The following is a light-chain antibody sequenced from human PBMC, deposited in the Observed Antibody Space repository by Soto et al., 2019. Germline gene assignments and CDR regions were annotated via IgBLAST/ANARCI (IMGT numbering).Light chain of an antibody. CDR1: RSVLYRSNNKNY. CDR3: QQYYSTPRT. J-gene: IGKJ2*01. Sequence: DIVLTQSPDSLAVSLGERATINCKSSRSVLYRSNNKNYLAWYQQKPGQPPKLLIYWASTRESGVPDRFSGSGSGTDFTLTISSLQAEDVAVYYCQQYYSTPRTFGQGTKLEIK. V-gene: IGKV4-1*01. CDR2: WAS.